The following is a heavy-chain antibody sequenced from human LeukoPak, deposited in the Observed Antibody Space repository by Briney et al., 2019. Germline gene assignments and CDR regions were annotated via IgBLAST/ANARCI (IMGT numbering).Heavy chain of an antibody. CDR2: IKSETDGGTT. Sequence: PGGSLRLSCAASGFTFSSYAMSWVRQAPGKGLEWVGRIKSETDGGTTDYAAPVKGRFTISRDDSKNTLYLQMNSLKTEDTAVYYCTTAEKNWDSYYYYYYMDVWGKGTTVTVSS. V-gene: IGHV3-15*01. J-gene: IGHJ6*03. D-gene: IGHD7-27*01. CDR3: TTAEKNWDSYYYYYYMDV. CDR1: GFTFSSYA.